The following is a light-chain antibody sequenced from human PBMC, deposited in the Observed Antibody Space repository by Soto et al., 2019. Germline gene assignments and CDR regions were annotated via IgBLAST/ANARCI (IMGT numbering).Light chain of an antibody. CDR3: RSFTNTYSYV. V-gene: IGLV2-14*01. J-gene: IGLJ1*01. CDR2: DVS. Sequence: QSALTQPASVSGSPGQSITLSCTGTSGDVGAYDFVSWYQQHPGKAPRLMIYDVSIRPAGASNRFSGSKSGSTAALTISTLQAEDEADYYCRSFTNTYSYVFGTGTKLTVL. CDR1: SGDVGAYDF.